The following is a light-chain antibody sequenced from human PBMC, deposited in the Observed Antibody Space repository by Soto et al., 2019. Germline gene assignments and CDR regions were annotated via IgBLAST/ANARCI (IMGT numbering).Light chain of an antibody. CDR3: QQYNIYPFV. V-gene: IGKV1-5*03. J-gene: IGKJ3*01. Sequence: IQMTQSPSTLSASIGDRVSISCRASQSVSDWLAWYQQRPGQAPKLLIYRTSNLETGVPSRFSGDGSGTECTLTITSLEPEDFGTYYCQQYNIYPFVVGPGPKVDMK. CDR1: QSVSDW. CDR2: RTS.